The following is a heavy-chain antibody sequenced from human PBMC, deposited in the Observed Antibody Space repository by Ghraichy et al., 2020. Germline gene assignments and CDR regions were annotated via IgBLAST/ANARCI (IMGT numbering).Heavy chain of an antibody. V-gene: IGHV3-53*01. J-gene: IGHJ4*02. CDR3: ASITLGYRRPFDY. CDR2: IYSGGST. Sequence: GGSLRLSCAASGFTVSSNYMSWVRQAPGKGLEWVSVIYSGGSTYYADSVKGRFTISRDNSKNTLYLQMNSLRAEDTAVYYCASITLGYRRPFDYWGQGTLVTVSS. D-gene: IGHD5-18*01. CDR1: GFTVSSNY.